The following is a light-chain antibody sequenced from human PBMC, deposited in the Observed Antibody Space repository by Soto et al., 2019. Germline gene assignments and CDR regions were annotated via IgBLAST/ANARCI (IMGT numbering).Light chain of an antibody. CDR3: SSYATGSTVL. J-gene: IGLJ3*02. CDR2: DVT. CDR1: SRDVGGYNY. V-gene: IGLV2-14*03. Sequence: QSALTQPASVSGSPGQSITSSCTGTSRDVGGYNYVSWYQHHPGKAPKLMIYDVTNRPSGISNRFSGSKSGITASLTIAGLQAEDEADYYCSSYATGSTVLFGGGTKLTVL.